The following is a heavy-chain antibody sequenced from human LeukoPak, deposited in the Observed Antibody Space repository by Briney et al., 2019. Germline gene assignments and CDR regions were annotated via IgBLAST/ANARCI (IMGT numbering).Heavy chain of an antibody. V-gene: IGHV3-21*01. CDR3: ARDRGYGYYDSSGYL. CDR1: GFTFRTSN. CDR2: ISSSSNYI. D-gene: IGHD3-22*01. J-gene: IGHJ4*02. Sequence: PGGSLRLSCAASGFTFRTSNMNWVRQAPGRGLEWVSSISSSSNYIYYADSVKGRFTISRDNAKNSLYLQMNSLRAEDTAVYYCARDRGYGYYDSSGYLWGQGTLVTVSS.